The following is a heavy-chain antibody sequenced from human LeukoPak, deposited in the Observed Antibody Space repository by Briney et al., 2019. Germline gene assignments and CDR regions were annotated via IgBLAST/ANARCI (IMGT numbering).Heavy chain of an antibody. V-gene: IGHV3-30*04. CDR2: ISYDGSNK. Sequence: GGSLRLSCAASGFTFSSYAMHWVRQAPGKGLEWVAVISYDGSNKYYADSVKGRFTISRDNSKNTLYLQMNSLRAEDTAVYYCAGVPYYYDSSGYFGDSDLYYFDYWGQGTLVTVSS. D-gene: IGHD3-22*01. CDR1: GFTFSSYA. J-gene: IGHJ4*02. CDR3: AGVPYYYDSSGYFGDSDLYYFDY.